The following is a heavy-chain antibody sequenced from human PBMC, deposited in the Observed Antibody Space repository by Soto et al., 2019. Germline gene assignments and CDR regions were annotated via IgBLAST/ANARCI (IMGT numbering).Heavy chain of an antibody. J-gene: IGHJ3*02. Sequence: SETLSLTCSVSGGSISSGYWSWIRQPPGKGLEWIGYVYYSDSINYNPSLESRVIISVDTSKNQLSLRLSSVTAADTAVYYCARVWGGAFDIWGQGTMVTVSS. D-gene: IGHD3-10*01. CDR1: GGSISSGY. V-gene: IGHV4-59*01. CDR2: VYYSDSI. CDR3: ARVWGGAFDI.